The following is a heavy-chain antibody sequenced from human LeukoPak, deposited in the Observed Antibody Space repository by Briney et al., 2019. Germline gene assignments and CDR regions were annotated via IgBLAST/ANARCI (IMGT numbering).Heavy chain of an antibody. Sequence: ASVKVSCKASGYTFIGYYMFWVRQAHGQGLEWMGWINSDSGATNYAQKFQGRVTMTRDTSISTAYMELSSLRSDDTGVYYCAAATTGTTFFDYWGQGTLVTVSS. CDR2: INSDSGAT. J-gene: IGHJ4*02. D-gene: IGHD1-1*01. CDR1: GYTFIGYY. CDR3: AAATTGTTFFDY. V-gene: IGHV1-2*02.